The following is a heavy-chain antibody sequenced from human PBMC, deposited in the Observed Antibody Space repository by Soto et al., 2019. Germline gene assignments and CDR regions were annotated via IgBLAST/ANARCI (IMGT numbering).Heavy chain of an antibody. CDR1: GGSVSSGSYY. CDR3: AIDHVFRGVITGFDP. D-gene: IGHD3-10*01. Sequence: QVQLQESGPGLVKPSETLSLTCTVSGGSVSSGSYYWSCIRQPPGKGLEWIGYIYYSGSTNYNPTVKSRVSIGVDAAKNQCALNLSSVTAADTAVYYCAIDHVFRGVITGFDPLGRETLVTLSS. J-gene: IGHJ5*02. V-gene: IGHV4-61*01. CDR2: IYYSGST.